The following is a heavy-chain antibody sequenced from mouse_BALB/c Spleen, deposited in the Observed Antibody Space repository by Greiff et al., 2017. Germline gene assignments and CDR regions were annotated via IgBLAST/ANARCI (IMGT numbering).Heavy chain of an antibody. CDR2: IYPGDGST. D-gene: IGHD1-2*01. CDR1: GYTFTSYD. CDR3: ARSPYYGRAGWYFDV. Sequence: QVHVKQSGPELVKPGALVKISCKASGYTFTSYDINWVKQRPGQGLEWIGWIYPGDGSTKYNEKLKGKAPLTADKSSSTASMQLSSLTSENSAVYFCARSPYYGRAGWYFDVWGAGTTVTVSS. J-gene: IGHJ1*01. V-gene: IGHV1S56*01.